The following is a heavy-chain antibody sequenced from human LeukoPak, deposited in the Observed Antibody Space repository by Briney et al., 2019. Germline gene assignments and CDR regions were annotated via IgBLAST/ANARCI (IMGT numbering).Heavy chain of an antibody. CDR2: IYHSGST. J-gene: IGHJ4*02. CDR3: ARVDGYVADY. Sequence: SETLSLTCAVSGGSISSGGYSWSWLRQPPGKGLEWIGYIYHSGSTYYNPSLKSRVTISVDRSKNQFSLKLSSVTAADTAVYYCARVDGYVADYWGQGTLVTVSS. V-gene: IGHV4-30-2*01. CDR1: GGSISSGGYS. D-gene: IGHD3-10*02.